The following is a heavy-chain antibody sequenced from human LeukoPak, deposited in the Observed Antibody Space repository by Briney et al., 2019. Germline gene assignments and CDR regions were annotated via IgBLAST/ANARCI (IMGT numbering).Heavy chain of an antibody. J-gene: IGHJ4*02. D-gene: IGHD3-22*01. CDR3: ARDLGYYYDSSGYYPFDY. Sequence: GGSLRLSCTTSGFTFTTYWMSWVRQAPGKGLEWVANIKQDGSEKHYVDSVRGRFTISRDNAKNSVYLQMNSLRAEDTAVYYCARDLGYYYDSSGYYPFDYWGQGTLVTVSS. CDR1: GFTFTTYW. CDR2: IKQDGSEK. V-gene: IGHV3-7*01.